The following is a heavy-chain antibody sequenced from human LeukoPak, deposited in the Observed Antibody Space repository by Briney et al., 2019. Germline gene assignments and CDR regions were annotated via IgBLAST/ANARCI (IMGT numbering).Heavy chain of an antibody. D-gene: IGHD1-26*01. J-gene: IGHJ6*03. V-gene: IGHV1-2*02. CDR2: INPNSGGT. CDR1: GYTFTGYY. CDR3: ARDQTWGYYMDV. Sequence: GASVKVSCKASGYTFTGYYMHWVRQAPGQGLEWMGWINPNSGGTNYAQKFQGRVTMTRDTSISTVYMELSRLRSDDTAVYYCARDQTWGYYMDVRGKGTTVTVSS.